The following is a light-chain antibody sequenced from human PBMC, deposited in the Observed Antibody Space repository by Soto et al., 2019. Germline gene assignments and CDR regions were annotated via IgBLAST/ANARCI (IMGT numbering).Light chain of an antibody. J-gene: IGKJ1*01. CDR2: GIS. Sequence: EFVLTQSPGTLSLSPGERATLSCRASQSVSSNYLAWYHQKPGQAPRLLISGISRRAAGIPDRFSGSGSGTDFTLTISRLEPEDFAVYYCQQYGSSPRTFGQGTKVDIK. V-gene: IGKV3-20*01. CDR3: QQYGSSPRT. CDR1: QSVSSNY.